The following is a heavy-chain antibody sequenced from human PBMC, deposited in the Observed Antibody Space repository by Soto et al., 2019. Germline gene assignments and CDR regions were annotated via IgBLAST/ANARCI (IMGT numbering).Heavy chain of an antibody. V-gene: IGHV5-51*01. Sequence: GESLKISCKGSGYSFTSYWIAWVRQMPGKGLEWMGIIYPDDSDTRYSPSFQGQVTISADKSISTAFLQWSSLKASDTALYYCARHSSGFAAFDIWGQGTMVTVSS. CDR3: ARHSSGFAAFDI. D-gene: IGHD3-22*01. J-gene: IGHJ3*02. CDR2: IYPDDSDT. CDR1: GYSFTSYW.